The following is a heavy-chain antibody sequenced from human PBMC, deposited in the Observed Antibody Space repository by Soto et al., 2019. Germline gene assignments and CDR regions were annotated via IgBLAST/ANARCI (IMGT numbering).Heavy chain of an antibody. CDR3: ARWGGYCSSTTCFNGWFDP. J-gene: IGHJ5*02. CDR2: ISAHNGNT. CDR1: GYTLINYG. D-gene: IGHD2-2*01. Sequence: ASVKVSCKASGYTLINYGISWVRQAPGQGLEWMGWISAHNGNTNYAQEIEGRVTMTTDTSTSTAYMELRSLRSDDTAVYYCARWGGYCSSTTCFNGWFDPWGQGTLVTVSS. V-gene: IGHV1-18*01.